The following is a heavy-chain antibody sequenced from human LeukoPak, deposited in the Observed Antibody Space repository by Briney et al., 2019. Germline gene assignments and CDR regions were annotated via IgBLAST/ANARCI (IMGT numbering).Heavy chain of an antibody. V-gene: IGHV4-4*02. D-gene: IGHD6-13*01. CDR1: GGSISSSNW. J-gene: IGHJ6*03. Sequence: SETLSLTCAVSGGSISSSNWWSWVRQPPGKGLEWIGEIYHSGGTNYNPSLKSRVTISVDKSKNQFSLKLSSVTAADTAVYYCARRSSSWYGYYYYYYMDVWGKGTTVTVSS. CDR2: IYHSGGT. CDR3: ARRSSSWYGYYYYYYMDV.